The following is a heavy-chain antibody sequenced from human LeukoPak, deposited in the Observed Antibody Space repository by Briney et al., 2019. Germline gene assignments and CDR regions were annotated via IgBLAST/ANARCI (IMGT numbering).Heavy chain of an antibody. CDR1: GYTLTELS. D-gene: IGHD6-6*01. CDR3: ARTAARRFDY. Sequence: ASVKVSCKVSGYTLTELSMHWVRQAPGKGLEWMGGFDPEDGETIYAQKFQGRVTMTRDTSTSTVYMELSSLRSDDTAVYYCARTAARRFDYWGQGTLVTVSS. V-gene: IGHV1-24*01. CDR2: FDPEDGET. J-gene: IGHJ4*02.